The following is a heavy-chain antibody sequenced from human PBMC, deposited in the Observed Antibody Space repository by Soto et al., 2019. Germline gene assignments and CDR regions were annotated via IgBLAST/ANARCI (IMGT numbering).Heavy chain of an antibody. Sequence: QVQLVQSGAEVKKPGSSVKLSCKASGGTFSSYAISWVRQAPGQGLEWMGGIIPTFGTANYAQKFQGRVTITGDESTGTAGMALSSLRSEDTAVFYCARNVQPYNVDAAKSWLYCYGMDVWGEGGTVAVSS. CDR2: IIPTFGTA. CDR3: ARNVQPYNVDAAKSWLYCYGMDV. CDR1: GGTFSSYA. D-gene: IGHD5-18*01. V-gene: IGHV1-69*01. J-gene: IGHJ6*04.